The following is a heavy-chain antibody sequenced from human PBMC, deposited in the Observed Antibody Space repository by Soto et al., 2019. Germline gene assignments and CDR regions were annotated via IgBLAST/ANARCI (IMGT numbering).Heavy chain of an antibody. D-gene: IGHD2-15*01. CDR2: IYPGDSET. CDR1: GNTYGDMYL. Sequence: GEPLKIPCHSSGNTYGDMYLIGLIRPTSGRGLEWIGIIYPGDSETTYSPSFQGRVTFSADQSTGTAFLQWTSLKAPDTATYYCARRNLYCSGDPCYGTNDLDFWGQGTKVSVSS. J-gene: IGHJ4*02. V-gene: IGHV5-51*01. CDR3: ARRNLYCSGDPCYGTNDLDF.